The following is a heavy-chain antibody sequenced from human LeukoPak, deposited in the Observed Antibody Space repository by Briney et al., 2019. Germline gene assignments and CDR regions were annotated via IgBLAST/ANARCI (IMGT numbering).Heavy chain of an antibody. CDR3: AKIGGYFDY. Sequence: GSLRLSCAASGFTFKSKPMSWVRQAPGKGLEWVSAITGTGENTYYADFVKGRFTISRDNSNNTLYLQMNSLRAEDTAVYYCAKIGGYFDYWGQGTLVTVSS. D-gene: IGHD3-10*01. CDR1: GFTFKSKP. CDR2: ITGTGENT. V-gene: IGHV3-23*01. J-gene: IGHJ4*02.